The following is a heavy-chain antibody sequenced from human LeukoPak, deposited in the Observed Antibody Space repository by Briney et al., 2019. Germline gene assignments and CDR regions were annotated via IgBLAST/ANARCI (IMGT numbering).Heavy chain of an antibody. Sequence: SETLSLTCAVYGGSFSGYYWSWIRQSPGKGLEWIGEINHSGSTNYNPSLKSRVTISVDTSKNQFSLKLSSVAAADTAVYYCARAWNDPYDYVWGSYRYYYFDYWGQGTLVTVSS. CDR1: GGSFSGYY. V-gene: IGHV4-34*01. CDR3: ARAWNDPYDYVWGSYRYYYFDY. D-gene: IGHD3-16*02. CDR2: INHSGST. J-gene: IGHJ4*02.